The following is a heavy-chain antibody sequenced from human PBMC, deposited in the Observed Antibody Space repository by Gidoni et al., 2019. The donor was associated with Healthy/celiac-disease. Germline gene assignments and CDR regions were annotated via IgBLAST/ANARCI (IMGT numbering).Heavy chain of an antibody. CDR1: SGSISSRSYF. V-gene: IGHV4-39*07. Sequence: QLQLQESGPGLVKPSETLSLTCTVSSGSISSRSYFWGWIRPAPGKGLEWIGSIDFSGTTAYTSSLKSRFTMSIDTSNNQFSLDLNSVTAADTAVYYCAREGHRSASFFDYWGQGIQVTVSS. CDR3: AREGHRSASFFDY. J-gene: IGHJ4*01. CDR2: IDFSGTT.